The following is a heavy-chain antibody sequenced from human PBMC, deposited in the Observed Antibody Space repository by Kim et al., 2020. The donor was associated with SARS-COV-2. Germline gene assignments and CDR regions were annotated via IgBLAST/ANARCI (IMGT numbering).Heavy chain of an antibody. D-gene: IGHD3-16*02. V-gene: IGHV1-69*13. CDR3: ARTWGGLRLGELSLYRYYYYYGMDV. Sequence: SVKVSCKASGGTFSSYAISWVRQAPGQGLEWMGGIIPIFGTANYAQKFQGRVTITADESTSTAYMELSSLRSEDTAVYYCARTWGGLRLGELSLYRYYYYYGMDVWGQGTTVTVSS. J-gene: IGHJ6*02. CDR2: IIPIFGTA. CDR1: GGTFSSYA.